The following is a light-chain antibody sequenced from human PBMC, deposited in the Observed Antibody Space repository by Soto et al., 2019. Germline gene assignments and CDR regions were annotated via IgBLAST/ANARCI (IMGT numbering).Light chain of an antibody. J-gene: IGLJ2*01. CDR1: SSDIGGYNY. CDR2: DVR. V-gene: IGLV2-14*03. CDR3: SSYTNTNTVI. Sequence: QPVLTQPASVSGSPGQSITISCVGSSSDIGGYNYVSWYQQHPGKVPKLIIYDVRNRLSGISDRFSGSKSGNTASLTISGLQAEDEADYFCSSYTNTNTVIFGGGTKLTVL.